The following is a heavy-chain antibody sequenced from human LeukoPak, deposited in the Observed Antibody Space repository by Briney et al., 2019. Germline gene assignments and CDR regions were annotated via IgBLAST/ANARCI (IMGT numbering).Heavy chain of an antibody. CDR2: ISTYNGNT. CDR1: GYTFTSYG. D-gene: IGHD3-22*01. CDR3: ARLGNYYDSSGYYDY. J-gene: IGHJ4*02. V-gene: IGHV1-18*01. Sequence: GASVKVSCKASGYTFTSYGISWVRQAPGQGLEWMGCISTYNGNTNYAQKLQGRVTVTTDTSTSTAYMELRSLRSEDTAVYYCARLGNYYDSSGYYDYWGQGTLVTVSS.